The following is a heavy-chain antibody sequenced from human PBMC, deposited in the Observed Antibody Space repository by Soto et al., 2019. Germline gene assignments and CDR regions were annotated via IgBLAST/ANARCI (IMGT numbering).Heavy chain of an antibody. Sequence: PSETLSLTCTVSGGSISSSSYYWGWIRQPPGKGLEWIGSIYYSGSTYYNPSLKSRVTISVDTSKNQFSPKLSSVTAADTAVYYCARTEIGDYGDYRFDYWGQATLVTVSS. CDR3: ARTEIGDYGDYRFDY. CDR2: IYYSGST. CDR1: GGSISSSSYY. V-gene: IGHV4-39*01. D-gene: IGHD4-17*01. J-gene: IGHJ4*02.